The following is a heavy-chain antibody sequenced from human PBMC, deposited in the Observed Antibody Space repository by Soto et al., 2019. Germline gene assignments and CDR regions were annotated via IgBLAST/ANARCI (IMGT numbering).Heavy chain of an antibody. CDR3: AKGRTRPLQLGSFGDNAFDV. D-gene: IGHD3-10*01. V-gene: IGHV3-9*01. CDR1: EFTFEDYA. CDR2: IGWNSGTL. J-gene: IGHJ3*01. Sequence: GGSLRLSCAASEFTFEDYAMHWVRQAPGKGLEWVSGIGWNSGTLVYADSVKGRFTISRDNAKNSLFLQMNSLRAEDTALYFCAKGRTRPLQLGSFGDNAFDVWGQGTMVTVSS.